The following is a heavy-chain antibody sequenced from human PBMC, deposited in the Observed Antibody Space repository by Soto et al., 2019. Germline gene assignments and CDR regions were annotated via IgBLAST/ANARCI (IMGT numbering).Heavy chain of an antibody. Sequence: TGGSLRLSCAASGFTFSSYGMHWVRQAPGKGLEWVAVISYDGSNKYYADSVKGRFTISRDNSKNTLYLQMNSLRAEDTAVYYCAKDGDGYNGGFDYWGQGTLVTVSS. CDR1: GFTFSSYG. CDR2: ISYDGSNK. V-gene: IGHV3-30*18. J-gene: IGHJ4*02. CDR3: AKDGDGYNGGFDY. D-gene: IGHD2-8*01.